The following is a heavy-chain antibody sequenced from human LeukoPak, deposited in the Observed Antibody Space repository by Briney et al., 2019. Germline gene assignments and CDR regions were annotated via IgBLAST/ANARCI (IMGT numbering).Heavy chain of an antibody. CDR2: IYGGGST. CDR3: ARGQSYYEAFDI. V-gene: IGHV3-53*03. CDR1: GFTVSSHY. Sequence: GGSLRLSCAASGFTVSSHYMSWVRQPPGKGLEWVSVIYGGGSTNYADSVKGRFTISRDNSKNTLHLQMNSLRVEDTAVYYCARGQSYYEAFDIWGQGTMVTVPS. J-gene: IGHJ3*02. D-gene: IGHD1-26*01.